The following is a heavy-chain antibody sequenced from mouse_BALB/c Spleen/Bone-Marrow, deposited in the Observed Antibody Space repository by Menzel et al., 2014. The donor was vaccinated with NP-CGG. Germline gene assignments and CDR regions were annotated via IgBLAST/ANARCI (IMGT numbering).Heavy chain of an antibody. V-gene: IGHV1-4*02. CDR2: INPSSGYT. Sequence: VQLQQSAAELARPGASVKMSCKASGYTFTSYTMHWVKQRPGQGLERIGYINPSSGYTEYNQKFKDKTTLTADKSSSTAYMQLSSLTSEDSAVYYCAYWDLAYWGQGTLVTVSA. CDR3: AYWDLAY. CDR1: GYTFTSYT. J-gene: IGHJ3*01. D-gene: IGHD4-1*01.